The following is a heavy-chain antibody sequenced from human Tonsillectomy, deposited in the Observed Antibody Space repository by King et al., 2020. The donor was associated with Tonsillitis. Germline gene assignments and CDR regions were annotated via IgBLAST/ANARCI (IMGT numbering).Heavy chain of an antibody. CDR2: FHASGSP. V-gene: IGHV4-38-2*01. CDR3: ADSGTDDAFDI. D-gene: IGHD1-26*01. CDR1: GYSISSTYY. Sequence: QLQESGPGLVKPSETLSLTCAVSGYSISSTYYWGWIRQPPGKGLEWIGSFHASGSPYYNPSLKSRVTILVDTSKNQFSLRLSSVTAADTAVDYCADSGTDDAFDIWGQGTMVTVSS. J-gene: IGHJ3*02.